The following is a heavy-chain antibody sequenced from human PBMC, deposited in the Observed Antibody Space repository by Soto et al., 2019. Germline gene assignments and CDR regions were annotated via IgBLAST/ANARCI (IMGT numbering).Heavy chain of an antibody. Sequence: EVQLLESGGGLVQPGGSLRLSCAASGFIFSNYAMSWVRQVPGKGLEWISAIRGSDSSTLYADSVKGRFTISRDNSKNTLFLQMNSLRAEDTAVYYCARTPSPYISSYYFEYWGQGTLVTVS. V-gene: IGHV3-23*01. CDR2: IRGSDSST. CDR1: GFIFSNYA. CDR3: ARTPSPYISSYYFEY. J-gene: IGHJ4*02. D-gene: IGHD6-6*01.